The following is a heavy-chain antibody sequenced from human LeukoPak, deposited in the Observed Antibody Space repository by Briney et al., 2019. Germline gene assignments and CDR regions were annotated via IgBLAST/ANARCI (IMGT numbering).Heavy chain of an antibody. D-gene: IGHD2-15*01. V-gene: IGHV3-23*01. Sequence: GGSLRLSCAASGFTFSSSAMSWVRQAPGKGLEWVSAISNNGGYTYYADSVQGRFTISRDNSKSTLCLQMNSLRAEDTAVYYCAKQLGYCSVGSCYFPYWGQGTLVTVSS. CDR3: AKQLGYCSVGSCYFPY. CDR1: GFTFSSSA. J-gene: IGHJ4*02. CDR2: ISNNGGYT.